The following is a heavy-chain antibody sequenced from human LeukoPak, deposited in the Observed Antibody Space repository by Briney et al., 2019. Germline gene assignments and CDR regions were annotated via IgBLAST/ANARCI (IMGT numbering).Heavy chain of an antibody. J-gene: IGHJ4*02. V-gene: IGHV1-8*01. D-gene: IGHD2-15*01. CDR2: MNPNSGNT. CDR1: GYTFTSYD. Sequence: ASVKVSCKPSGYTFTSYDINWVRQATGQGLEWMGWMNPNSGNTGYAQKFQGRVTMTRNTSISTAYMELSSLRSEDTAVYYCARESCSGGSCYSDYWGQGTLVTVSS. CDR3: ARESCSGGSCYSDY.